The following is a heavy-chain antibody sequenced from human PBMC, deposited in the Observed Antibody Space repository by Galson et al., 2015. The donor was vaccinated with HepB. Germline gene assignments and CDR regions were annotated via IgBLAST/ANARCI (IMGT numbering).Heavy chain of an antibody. V-gene: IGHV3-48*02. J-gene: IGHJ4*02. CDR3: ARDQEHSNSSFDY. CDR1: GFTFSSYS. CDR2: ISSSSSTI. D-gene: IGHD6-6*01. Sequence: LRLSCAASGFTFSSYSMNWVRQAPGKGLEWVSYISSSSSTIYYADSVKGRFTISRDNAKNSLYLQMNSLGDEDTAVYYCARDQEHSNSSFDYWGQGTLVTVSS.